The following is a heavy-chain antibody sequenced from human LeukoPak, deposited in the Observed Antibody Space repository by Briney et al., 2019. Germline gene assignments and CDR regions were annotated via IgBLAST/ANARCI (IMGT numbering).Heavy chain of an antibody. CDR1: RYTFIGYF. CDR3: ARSFLPDDY. D-gene: IGHD1-14*01. CDR2: INPNGGGT. V-gene: IGHV1-2*06. Sequence: ASVKVSCKASRYTFIGYFMHWVRQAPGQGLEWMGRINPNGGGTIYAQKFQGRVTMTRDTSISTAYMELSRLRSDDTAVYYCARSFLPDDYWGQGTLVTVSS. J-gene: IGHJ4*02.